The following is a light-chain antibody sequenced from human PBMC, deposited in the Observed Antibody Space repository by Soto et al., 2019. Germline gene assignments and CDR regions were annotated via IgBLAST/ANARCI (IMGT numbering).Light chain of an antibody. J-gene: IGKJ5*01. CDR1: QSISSY. CDR2: AAS. Sequence: DIKMTQSPSSLSASVGDRVTITCRASQSISSYLNWYQQKPGKAPKLLIYAASSLQSGVPSRFSGSGSGTDFTLTISSLEPEDFALYYCQQRSNWPITFGQGTRLEIK. V-gene: IGKV1-39*01. CDR3: QQRSNWPIT.